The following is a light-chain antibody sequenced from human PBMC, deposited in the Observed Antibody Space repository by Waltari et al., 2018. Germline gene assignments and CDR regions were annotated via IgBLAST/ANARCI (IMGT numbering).Light chain of an antibody. CDR1: SSDVGNYNL. V-gene: IGLV2-23*01. J-gene: IGLJ3*02. CDR3: YSYAGSYTWV. Sequence: QSALTQPASVSGSPGQSITISCTGTSSDVGNYNLVSWYQQYPGKAPKVMIYDDNRRPSGVSDRFSGSKSGNTASLTISGVQAEDEADYYCYSYAGSYTWVFGGGTKLTVL. CDR2: DDN.